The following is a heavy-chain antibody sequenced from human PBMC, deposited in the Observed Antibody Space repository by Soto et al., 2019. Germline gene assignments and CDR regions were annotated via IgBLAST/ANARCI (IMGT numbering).Heavy chain of an antibody. CDR1: GFTVSTYG. Sequence: ESGGGVVQPGRSLRLSCAVSGFTVSTYGMHWVRQAPGKGLEWVAVISRDGGTKYYADSVKGRFTISRDNSRNTLFLEMNSLRGVDMAVYYCTGEVASGYWGQGTLVTVSS. D-gene: IGHD2-8*02. CDR2: ISRDGGTK. V-gene: IGHV3-30*03. J-gene: IGHJ4*02. CDR3: TGEVASGY.